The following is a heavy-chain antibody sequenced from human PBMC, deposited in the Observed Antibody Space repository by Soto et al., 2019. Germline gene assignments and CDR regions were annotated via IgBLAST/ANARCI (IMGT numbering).Heavy chain of an antibody. CDR2: ISSSGSTI. Sequence: CGSLRLSCAASGFTFSDYYMSWIRQAPGKGLEWVSYISSSGSTIYYADSVKGLFTISRDNAKNSLYLQMNSLRAEDTAVYYCARDARRQKLVREGMDVWGQGTTVTVSS. CDR1: GFTFSDYY. V-gene: IGHV3-11*01. CDR3: ARDARRQKLVREGMDV. J-gene: IGHJ6*02. D-gene: IGHD6-13*01.